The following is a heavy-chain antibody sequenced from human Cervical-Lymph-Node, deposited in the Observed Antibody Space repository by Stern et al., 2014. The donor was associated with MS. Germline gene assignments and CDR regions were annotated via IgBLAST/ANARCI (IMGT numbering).Heavy chain of an antibody. D-gene: IGHD3-9*01. CDR2: IYTSGST. CDR3: ARDCRLRYFDNYGMDV. J-gene: IGHJ6*02. V-gene: IGHV4-61*02. Sequence: QLQLQESGPGLVKPSQTLSLTCTVSGGSISSGSYYWSWIRQPAGKGLEWIGRIYTSGSTNYTPALKSRVTISVDTSKNQFSLKLTSVTAADTAVYYCARDCRLRYFDNYGMDVWGQGTTVTVSS. CDR1: GGSISSGSYY.